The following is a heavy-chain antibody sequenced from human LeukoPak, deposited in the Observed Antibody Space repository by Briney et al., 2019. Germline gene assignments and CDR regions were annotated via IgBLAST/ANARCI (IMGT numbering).Heavy chain of an antibody. V-gene: IGHV3-74*01. D-gene: IGHD4-17*01. CDR2: ISTDGSTT. J-gene: IGHJ4*02. CDR3: TRDRTTATLFDY. Sequence: PGGSLRLSCAASGFTFSSHWMHWVRHAPGKGLVWVSRISTDGSTTGYAESVRGRFTTSRDNTKNTVYLQMSSLRAEDTAVYYCTRDRTTATLFDYWGQGALVTVSS. CDR1: GFTFSSHW.